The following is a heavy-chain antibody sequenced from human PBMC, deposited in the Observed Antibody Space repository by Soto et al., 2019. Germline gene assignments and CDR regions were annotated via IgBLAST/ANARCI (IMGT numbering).Heavy chain of an antibody. CDR1: GYTFTRYA. Sequence: ASVKVSCKASGYTFTRYAIHWVRQAPGQRLEWMGWINTGNGNTRYSQKLLDRVTITRDTSASTTYMELSSLRSEDTAVYYCARDEDYWGQGTLVTAPQ. V-gene: IGHV1-3*04. CDR3: ARDEDY. J-gene: IGHJ4*02. CDR2: INTGNGNT.